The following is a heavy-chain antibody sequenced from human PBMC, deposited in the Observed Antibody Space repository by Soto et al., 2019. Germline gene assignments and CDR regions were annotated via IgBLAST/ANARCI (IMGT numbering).Heavy chain of an antibody. CDR1: GFTFSSYG. D-gene: IGHD4-4*01. CDR2: ISGSGDRT. J-gene: IGHJ3*01. CDR3: DRSNCCFEV. Sequence: EVQLLESGGGLVQPGGSLTLSCAASGFTFSSYGMNWVRQAPGKGLEWVSSISGSGDRTYYADSVEGRFTISRDDSKKTLSLEMHSLRAEETAVYYCDRSNCCFEVWGQGIRVTVSS. V-gene: IGHV3-23*01.